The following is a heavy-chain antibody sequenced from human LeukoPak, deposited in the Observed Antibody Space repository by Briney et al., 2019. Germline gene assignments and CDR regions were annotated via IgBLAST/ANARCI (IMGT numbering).Heavy chain of an antibody. CDR1: GGTFSSYA. V-gene: IGHV1-69*05. J-gene: IGHJ4*02. D-gene: IGHD1-26*01. Sequence: SVKVSCKASGGTFSSYAISWVRQAPGQGLEWMGWIIPIFGTANYAQKFQGRVTITTDESTSTAYMELSSLRSEDTAVYYCARSQDSGSYYPYSFDYWGQGTLVTVSS. CDR2: IIPIFGTA. CDR3: ARSQDSGSYYPYSFDY.